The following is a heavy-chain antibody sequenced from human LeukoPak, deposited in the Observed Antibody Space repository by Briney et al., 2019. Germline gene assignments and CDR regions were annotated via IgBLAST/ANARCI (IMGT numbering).Heavy chain of an antibody. J-gene: IGHJ5*02. D-gene: IGHD2-8*01. Sequence: PGGSLRLSCAASGFTFSSYAMSWVRQAPGKGLEWVSAIIGSGGSTYYADSVKGRFTISRDNSKNTLYLQMNSLRAEDTAVYYCAKDGIGYCTNGVCRYNWFDPWGQGTLGTVSS. V-gene: IGHV3-23*01. CDR3: AKDGIGYCTNGVCRYNWFDP. CDR2: IIGSGGST. CDR1: GFTFSSYA.